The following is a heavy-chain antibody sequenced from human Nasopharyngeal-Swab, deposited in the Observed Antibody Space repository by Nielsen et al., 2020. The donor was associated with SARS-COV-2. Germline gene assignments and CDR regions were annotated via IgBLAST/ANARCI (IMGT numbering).Heavy chain of an antibody. J-gene: IGHJ6*03. CDR2: IYHSGSA. V-gene: IGHV4-59*01. D-gene: IGHD1-1*01. CDR3: ARGSRGGTTSYYYYYYMDV. CDR1: GGSISSYY. Sequence: SETLSLTCTVSGGSISSYYWSWIRQPPGEGLEWIGHIYHSGSANYSPSLKSRVTISVDTSKNQFSLKLSSVTAADTALYYCARGSRGGTTSYYYYYYMDVWGKGTTVTV.